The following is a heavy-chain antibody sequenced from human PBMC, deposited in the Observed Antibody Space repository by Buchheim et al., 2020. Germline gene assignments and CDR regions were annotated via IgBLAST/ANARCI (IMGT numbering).Heavy chain of an antibody. D-gene: IGHD5-18*01. Sequence: QVQLVQSGAEVKKPGASVKVSCKASGYTFTSYYMHWVRQAPGQGLEWMGIINPGAGSTTYAQQFQGRLTMTRETSTSTVYMERSSLRSEDTAVYYCAVDTSVFDLWGQGTL. J-gene: IGHJ4*02. CDR1: GYTFTSYY. CDR3: AVDTSVFDL. V-gene: IGHV1-46*01. CDR2: INPGAGST.